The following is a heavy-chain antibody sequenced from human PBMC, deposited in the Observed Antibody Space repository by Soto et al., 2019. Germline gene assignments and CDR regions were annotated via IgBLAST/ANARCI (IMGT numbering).Heavy chain of an antibody. D-gene: IGHD5-12*01. CDR2: INAGNGNT. CDR1: GYTFTSYA. CDR3: ARDIGGYGGPGEYYYGMDV. V-gene: IGHV1-3*01. J-gene: IGHJ6*02. Sequence: GASVKVSCKASGYTFTSYAMHWVRQAPGQRLEWMGWINAGNGNTKYSQKFQGRVTITRDTSASTAYMELSSLRSEDTAVYYCARDIGGYGGPGEYYYGMDVWAQGTTVTVSS.